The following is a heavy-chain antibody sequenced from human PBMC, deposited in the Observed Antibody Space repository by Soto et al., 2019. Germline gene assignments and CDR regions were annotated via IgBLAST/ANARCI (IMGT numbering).Heavy chain of an antibody. J-gene: IGHJ6*02. CDR3: ARYSGSYYGQTTYYYYGMDV. CDR1: GYTFTSYG. Sequence: ASVKVSCKASGYTFTSYGISWVRQAPGQGLEWMGWISAYNGNTNYAQKLQGRVTMTTDTSTSTAYMELRSLRSDDTAVYYCARYSGSYYGQTTYYYYGMDVWGQGTTVTVSS. V-gene: IGHV1-18*01. CDR2: ISAYNGNT. D-gene: IGHD1-26*01.